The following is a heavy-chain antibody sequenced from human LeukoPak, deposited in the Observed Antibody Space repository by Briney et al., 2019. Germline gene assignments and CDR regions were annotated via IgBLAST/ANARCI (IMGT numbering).Heavy chain of an antibody. J-gene: IGHJ3*02. D-gene: IGHD3-22*01. CDR2: ISWNSGSI. Sequence: GGSLRLSCAASGFTFDDYAMHWVRQAPGKGLEWVSGISWNSGSIGYADSVKGRFTISRDNAKNSLYLQMNSLRAEDTAVYYCARDRLRTYYYDSSGYYANGVDAFDIWGQGTMVTVSS. CDR3: ARDRLRTYYYDSSGYYANGVDAFDI. CDR1: GFTFDDYA. V-gene: IGHV3-9*01.